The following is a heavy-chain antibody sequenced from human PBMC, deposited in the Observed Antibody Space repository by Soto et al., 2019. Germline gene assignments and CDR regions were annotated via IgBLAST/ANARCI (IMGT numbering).Heavy chain of an antibody. CDR2: IIGSGENT. Sequence: PXGSLRLSCAASGFTFSSYAMNWVRQAPGKGLEWVSVIIGSGENTYYADSVKGRFTISRDNSKNMLYLQMNTLRAEDTAVYLCAKDRGVYQWLIQAHNRSAGLDVWGRGTTVTVSS. CDR1: GFTFSSYA. V-gene: IGHV3-23*01. CDR3: AKDRGVYQWLIQAHNRSAGLDV. J-gene: IGHJ6*02. D-gene: IGHD6-19*01.